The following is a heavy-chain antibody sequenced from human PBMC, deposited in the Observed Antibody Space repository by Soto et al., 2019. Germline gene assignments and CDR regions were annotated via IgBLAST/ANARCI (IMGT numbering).Heavy chain of an antibody. CDR1: GFMFTNHG. V-gene: IGHV3-33*01. CDR2: IWSDGNKR. J-gene: IGHJ4*02. D-gene: IGHD5-18*01. CDR3: ARQGPGYNYGYD. Sequence: GGSLSLSCAASGFMFTNHGMHWVRQAPGKGLEWVAVIWSDGNKRYYADSVKGRFTVSRDTSKNTLYLQMNSLTAEDTAIYYCARQGPGYNYGYDWGQGTLVTVSS.